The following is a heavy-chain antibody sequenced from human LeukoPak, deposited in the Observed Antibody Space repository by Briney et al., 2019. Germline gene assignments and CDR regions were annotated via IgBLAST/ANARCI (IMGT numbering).Heavy chain of an antibody. Sequence: GESLKISCKGSGYSFTNYWIGWVGQMPGKGLDWIGIIYPTDSDTRYSPSFPGQVTISADKSISIAYLQWSSLKASDTAVYYCTRSGLLNAEYFQHWGQGTLVTVSS. CDR1: GYSFTNYW. CDR3: TRSGLLNAEYFQH. D-gene: IGHD3-3*01. V-gene: IGHV5-51*01. CDR2: IYPTDSDT. J-gene: IGHJ1*01.